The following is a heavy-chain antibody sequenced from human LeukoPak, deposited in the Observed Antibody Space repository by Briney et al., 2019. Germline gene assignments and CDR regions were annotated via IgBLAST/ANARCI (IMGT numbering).Heavy chain of an antibody. V-gene: IGHV3-74*01. J-gene: IGHJ4*02. CDR3: VRDTGRALDS. D-gene: IGHD1-14*01. CDR1: GFTFNTYW. CDR2: INPDGSET. Sequence: GGPLRLSCAASGFTFNTYWMHWVRQAPGKGPVWVSLINPDGSETRYADSVKGRFTFSRDNTENTLYLQMNSLRPEDTAVYYCVRDTGRALDSWGQGTLVTVSS.